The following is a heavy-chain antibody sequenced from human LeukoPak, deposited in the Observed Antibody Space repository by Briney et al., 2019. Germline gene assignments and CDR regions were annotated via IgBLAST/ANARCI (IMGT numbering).Heavy chain of an antibody. V-gene: IGHV4-4*07. J-gene: IGHJ6*03. CDR1: GGSISSYY. CDR2: IYTSGST. Sequence: SETLSLTCTVSGGSISSYYWSWIRQPAGKGLEWIGRIYTSGSTNYNPSLKSRVTISVDKSKNQFSLKLSSVTAADSAVYYCARDCSSTSCYGGSRMNYYYYYMDVWGKETTVTVSS. D-gene: IGHD2-2*01. CDR3: ARDCSSTSCYGGSRMNYYYYYMDV.